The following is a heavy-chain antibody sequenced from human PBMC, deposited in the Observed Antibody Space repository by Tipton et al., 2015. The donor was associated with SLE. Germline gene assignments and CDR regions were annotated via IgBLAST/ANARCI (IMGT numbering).Heavy chain of an antibody. CDR1: GDSISSGDYY. CDR3: AASAGGNFDY. Sequence: TLSLTCTVSGDSISSGDYYWSWIRQPPGEGLEWIGYIYYSGSTYYNPSLKSRVTISVDTSKNQFSLKLSSVTAADTAVYYCAASAGGNFDYWGQGTLVTVSS. D-gene: IGHD6-13*01. J-gene: IGHJ4*02. CDR2: IYYSGST. V-gene: IGHV4-30-4*02.